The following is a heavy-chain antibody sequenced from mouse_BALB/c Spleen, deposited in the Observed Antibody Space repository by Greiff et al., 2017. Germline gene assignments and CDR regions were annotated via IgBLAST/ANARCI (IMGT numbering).Heavy chain of an antibody. Sequence: VQLKESGGGLVQPGGSLKLSCAASGFTFSSYGMSWVRQTPDKRLELVATINSNGGSTYYPDSVKGRFTISRDNAKNTLYLQMSSLKSEDTAMYYCARDRGGSEDYWGQGTTLTVSS. CDR2: INSNGGST. CDR3: ARDRGGSEDY. CDR1: GFTFSSYG. D-gene: IGHD1-1*01. V-gene: IGHV5-6-3*01. J-gene: IGHJ2*01.